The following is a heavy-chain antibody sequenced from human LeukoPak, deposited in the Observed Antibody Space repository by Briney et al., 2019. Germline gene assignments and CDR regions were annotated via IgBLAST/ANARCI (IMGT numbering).Heavy chain of an antibody. CDR2: IKNTSDGGPT. Sequence: GGSLRLSCAASGFTFSSYAMSWVRQAPGKGLEWVAQIKNTSDGGPTDYAAPVKGRFTISRDDSENMLYLQMNSLKTEDTAVYYCTTNDAFDIWGQGTMVIVSS. CDR1: GFTFSSYA. V-gene: IGHV3-15*01. J-gene: IGHJ3*02. CDR3: TTNDAFDI.